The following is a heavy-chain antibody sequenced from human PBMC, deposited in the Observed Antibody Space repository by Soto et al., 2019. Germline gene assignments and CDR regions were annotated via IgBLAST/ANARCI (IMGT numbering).Heavy chain of an antibody. J-gene: IGHJ4*02. V-gene: IGHV4-59*11. CDR1: GSSINNHY. Sequence: QVHLQESGPGLVKPSETLSLTCTVSGSSINNHYWSWIRQPPGKGLEWIGYIYYTGITNYNPSLKRLVTMSVDTSKNQFSLNLTSLTAADTAIYYCARANWYSEYWGQGTLVTVSS. CDR2: IYYTGIT. CDR3: ARANWYSEY. D-gene: IGHD7-27*01.